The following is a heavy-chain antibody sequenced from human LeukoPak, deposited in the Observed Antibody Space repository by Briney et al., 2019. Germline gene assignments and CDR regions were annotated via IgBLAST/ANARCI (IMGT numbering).Heavy chain of an antibody. V-gene: IGHV3-30-3*01. CDR2: ISYDGSNK. CDR3: AREYYYESGGFDY. CDR1: GFTFSSYA. D-gene: IGHD3-22*01. Sequence: GSLRLSCAASGFTFSSYAMHWVRQAPGKGLEWVAVISYDGSNKYYADSVKGRFTISRDNSKNTLYLQMNSLRAEDTAVYYCAREYYYESGGFDYWGQGTLVTVSS. J-gene: IGHJ4*02.